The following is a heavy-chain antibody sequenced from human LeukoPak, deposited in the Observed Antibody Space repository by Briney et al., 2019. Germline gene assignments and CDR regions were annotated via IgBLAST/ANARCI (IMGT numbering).Heavy chain of an antibody. J-gene: IGHJ3*02. CDR1: GYIFTDYY. CDR3: ATNIQENAFDI. V-gene: IGHV1/OR15-1*04. Sequence: ASVKVSCKASGYIFTDYYMHWVRQAPGQELGWMGRINPNSGGTNYVQKFQGRVTMTRDTSISTAYMELSRLRSDDTAIYFCATNIQENAFDIWGQGTMVTVSS. CDR2: INPNSGGT. D-gene: IGHD2-8*01.